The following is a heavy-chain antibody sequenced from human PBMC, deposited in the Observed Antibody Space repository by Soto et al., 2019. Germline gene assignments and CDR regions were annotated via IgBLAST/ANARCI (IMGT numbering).Heavy chain of an antibody. V-gene: IGHV6-1*01. CDR1: GDSVSSTSDA. J-gene: IGHJ5*02. CDR3: ARGVGGWFDP. CDR2: TYYMSKWYN. Sequence: SQTLSLTSDITGDSVSSTSDAWNWIRQSPSRGLEWLGRTYYMSKWYNDYAVFVKSRLTINPDTSKNQFSLQLNSVTPEDTAVYYCARGVGGWFDPWGQGTLVTVSS.